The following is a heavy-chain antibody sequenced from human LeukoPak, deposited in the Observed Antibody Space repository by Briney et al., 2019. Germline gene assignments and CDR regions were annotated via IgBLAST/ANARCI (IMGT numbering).Heavy chain of an antibody. Sequence: GASVKVSCKASGYTFTSYYMHWVRQAPGQGLEWMGIINPSGGSTSYAQKFQGRVTMTRDTSTSTVYMELSSLRSEDTAVYYCARVGGGSLITSIRFDYWGQGTLVTVSS. D-gene: IGHD2-15*01. CDR1: GYTFTSYY. CDR3: ARVGGGSLITSIRFDY. CDR2: INPSGGST. J-gene: IGHJ4*02. V-gene: IGHV1-46*01.